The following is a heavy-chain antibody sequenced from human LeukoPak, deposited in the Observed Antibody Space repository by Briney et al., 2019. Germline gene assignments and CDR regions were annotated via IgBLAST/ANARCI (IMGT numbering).Heavy chain of an antibody. CDR2: INHSGST. CDR3: ARYWLAKAFDP. CDR1: GGSISSSSYY. D-gene: IGHD2-15*01. V-gene: IGHV4-39*07. J-gene: IGHJ5*02. Sequence: KASETLSLTCTVSGGSISSSSYYWGWIRQPPGKGLEWIGEINHSGSTNYNPSLKSRVTISVDTSKNQFSLKLSSVTAADTAVYYCARYWLAKAFDPWGQGTLVTVSS.